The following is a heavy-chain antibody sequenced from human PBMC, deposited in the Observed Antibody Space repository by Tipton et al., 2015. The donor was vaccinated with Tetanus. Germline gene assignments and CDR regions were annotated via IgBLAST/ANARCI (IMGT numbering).Heavy chain of an antibody. CDR3: ARACGRRGLNYYVGLEV. V-gene: IGHV4-30-4*08. Sequence: TLSLTCTVSGGSISSGGYYWSWIRQHPGKGLEWIGYIYYSGTTYYNPSLKSRVTILLDTPKSQFSLKLSSVTDADTAVYYCARACGRRGLNYYVGLEVWGQGATVTVSS. J-gene: IGHJ6*02. CDR1: GGSISSGGYY. CDR2: IYYSGTT. D-gene: IGHD2-15*01.